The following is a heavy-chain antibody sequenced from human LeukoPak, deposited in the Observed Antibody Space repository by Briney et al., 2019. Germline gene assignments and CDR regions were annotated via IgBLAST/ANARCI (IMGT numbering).Heavy chain of an antibody. CDR1: GYTFSSYD. D-gene: IGHD2-2*01. CDR3: ARGGQYAYYFDY. Sequence: ASVKVSCKASGYTFSSYDINWVRQATGQGLEWMGWMNPNSGNTGYAQKFQGRVTMTRNTSISTAYMELGSLRSEDTAVYYCARGGQYAYYFDYWGQGTLVTVSS. CDR2: MNPNSGNT. J-gene: IGHJ4*02. V-gene: IGHV1-8*01.